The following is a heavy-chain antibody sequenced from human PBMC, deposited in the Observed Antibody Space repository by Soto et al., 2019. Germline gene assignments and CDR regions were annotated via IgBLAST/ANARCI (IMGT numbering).Heavy chain of an antibody. CDR2: ISVSGGST. CDR1: GFTFSSYA. Sequence: GGSLRLSCAASGFTFSSYAISWVRQAPGKGLEWVSAISVSGGSTYYADSVKGRFTISRDNSKNTLYLQMNSLRAEDTAVYYCAKASFGRYSSSPGHFAYWGQGTLVTSPQ. V-gene: IGHV3-23*01. CDR3: AKASFGRYSSSPGHFAY. J-gene: IGHJ4*02. D-gene: IGHD6-6*01.